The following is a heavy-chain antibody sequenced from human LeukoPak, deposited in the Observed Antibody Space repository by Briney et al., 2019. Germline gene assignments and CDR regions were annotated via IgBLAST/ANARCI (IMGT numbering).Heavy chain of an antibody. J-gene: IGHJ5*02. CDR2: IYYSGST. CDR3: ARERDYYDSSGYALGWFDP. Sequence: SETLSLTCTVSGGSISSYYWSWIRQPPGKGLEWIGYIYYSGSTNYNPSLKSRVTISVGTSKNQFSLKLSSVTAADTAVYYCARERDYYDSSGYALGWFDPWGQGTLVTVSS. V-gene: IGHV4-59*01. CDR1: GGSISSYY. D-gene: IGHD3-22*01.